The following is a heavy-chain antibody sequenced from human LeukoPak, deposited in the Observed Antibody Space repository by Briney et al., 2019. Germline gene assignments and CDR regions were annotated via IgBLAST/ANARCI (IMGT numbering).Heavy chain of an antibody. CDR3: ARGGGNFDY. D-gene: IGHD2-15*01. J-gene: IGHJ4*02. CDR2: ISSTSTYI. CDR1: EFTFSSYT. Sequence: TGGSLRLSCAASEFTFSSYTINWVRQAPGKGLEWVSSISSTSTYISYADPAKGRFTISRDNAKNSLYLQMNSLRAEDTAVYYCARGGGNFDYWGQGTLVTVSS. V-gene: IGHV3-21*01.